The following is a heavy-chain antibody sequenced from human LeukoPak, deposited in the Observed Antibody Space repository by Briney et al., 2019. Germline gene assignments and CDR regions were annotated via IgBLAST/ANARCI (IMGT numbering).Heavy chain of an antibody. CDR1: GASISGSGYY. D-gene: IGHD6-19*01. Sequence: SETLSLTCAVSGASISGSGYYLGWIRQPPRKGLEWTGNIYYTGSTYYNASLQSRVTISIDMSKNQFSLRLSSVTAADTAMYYCVKSGGYGLIDYWGQGTLVTVSS. CDR2: IYYTGST. J-gene: IGHJ4*02. CDR3: VKSGGYGLIDY. V-gene: IGHV4-39*01.